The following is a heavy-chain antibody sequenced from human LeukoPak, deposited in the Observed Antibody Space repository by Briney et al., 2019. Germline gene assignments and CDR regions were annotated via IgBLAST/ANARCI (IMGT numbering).Heavy chain of an antibody. CDR2: IIPIFGTG. V-gene: IGHV1-69*13. CDR3: ARGLGDSSGYYFSDN. J-gene: IGHJ4*02. D-gene: IGHD3-22*01. Sequence: VKFSCKTSGGTFSTSAISWVRRAPGQGLEWMGGIIPIFGTGNYAQKFQGRVTITADEFTSTAYMELSSLTSEDTAVYYCARGLGDSSGYYFSDNWGQGPLVTVSS. CDR1: GGTFSTSA.